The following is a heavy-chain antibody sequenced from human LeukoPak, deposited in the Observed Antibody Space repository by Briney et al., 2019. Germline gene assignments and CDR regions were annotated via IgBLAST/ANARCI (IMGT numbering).Heavy chain of an antibody. CDR3: ASTERCSTTCPLDY. CDR1: GGSISSQY. V-gene: IGHV4-59*11. J-gene: IGHJ4*02. Sequence: PSETLSLTCTVSGGSISSQYWSWIRQHPGKGLEWIGYIYYSGSTYYNPSLKSRVTISLDTSMKKFSLKLNSVTAADTAVYYCASTERCSTTCPLDYWGQGTLVTVSS. D-gene: IGHD2-2*01. CDR2: IYYSGST.